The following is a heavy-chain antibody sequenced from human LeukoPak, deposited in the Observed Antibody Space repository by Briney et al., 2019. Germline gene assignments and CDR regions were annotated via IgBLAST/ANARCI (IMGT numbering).Heavy chain of an antibody. CDR1: GYSFIYYY. D-gene: IGHD5-18*01. CDR2: INPSSGVT. CDR3: AREDTYGEYRPFDF. V-gene: IGHV1-2*02. Sequence: ASVKVSCKTSGYSFIYYYIHWVRQAPGQGLEWMGWINPSSGVTKFSQELQDRVTLTRDTSLSTAYMELNSLTFDDTAIYYCAREDTYGEYRPFDFWGQGAPVTVSS. J-gene: IGHJ4*02.